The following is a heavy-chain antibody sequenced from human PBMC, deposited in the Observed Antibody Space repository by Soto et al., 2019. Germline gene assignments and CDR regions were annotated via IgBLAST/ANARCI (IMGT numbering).Heavy chain of an antibody. CDR3: STSVYCSTTRCYYYYGLDV. CDR1: GGTFSSHS. J-gene: IGHJ6*02. V-gene: IGHV1-69*01. Sequence: QVQLVQPGAEVKKPGSSVKVSCKVSGGTFSSHSINWVRQAPGQGPEWMGGIIPIFGTGNYAQKFQGRVTITADESTSTAYMELSSLTSEDTALYYCSTSVYCSTTRCYYYYGLDVWGQGTTVIVSS. D-gene: IGHD2-2*01. CDR2: IIPIFGTG.